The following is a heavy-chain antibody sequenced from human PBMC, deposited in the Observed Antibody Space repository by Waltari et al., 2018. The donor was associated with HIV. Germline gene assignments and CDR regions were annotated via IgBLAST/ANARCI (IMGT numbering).Heavy chain of an antibody. J-gene: IGHJ4*02. CDR3: ARDLGYSYGYVSDY. CDR2: IKQDGSEK. Sequence: EVQLVESGGGLVQPGGSLRLSCAASGLTFSSSWMSWVRQAPGKGLEWVANIKQDGSEKYYVDSVKGRFTISRDNAKNSLYLQMNSLRAEDTAVYYCARDLGYSYGYVSDYWGQGTLVTVSS. V-gene: IGHV3-7*01. D-gene: IGHD5-18*01. CDR1: GLTFSSSW.